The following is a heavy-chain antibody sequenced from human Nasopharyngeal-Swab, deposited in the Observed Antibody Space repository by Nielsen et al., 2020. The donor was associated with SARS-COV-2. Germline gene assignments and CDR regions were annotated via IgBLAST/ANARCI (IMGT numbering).Heavy chain of an antibody. D-gene: IGHD2-15*01. CDR2: FNWIGGSA. J-gene: IGHJ5*01. Sequence: GESLKISCAASGFTFDDYAMSWVRQVPGKGLEWVANFNWIGGSADYSDTVKGRFTISRDNAKNSLYLQMNSLRAEDTAIYHCARQTIYSFGWFDFWGQGNLVTVSS. CDR3: ARQTIYSFGWFDF. CDR1: GFTFDDYA. V-gene: IGHV3-20*01.